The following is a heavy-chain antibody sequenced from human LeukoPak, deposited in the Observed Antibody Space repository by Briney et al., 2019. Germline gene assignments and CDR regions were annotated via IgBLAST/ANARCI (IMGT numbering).Heavy chain of an antibody. J-gene: IGHJ4*02. CDR2: IRYDGSNK. CDR1: GFTFSSFG. V-gene: IGHV3-30*02. CDR3: AKAEGLLCHYFDY. D-gene: IGHD2-21*02. Sequence: GGSLRLSCAASGFTFSSFGMHWVRQAPGKGLEWVAFIRYDGSNKYYADSVKGRFTISRDNSKNTLYLQMNSLRAEDTAVYYCAKAEGLLCHYFDYWGQGTLVTVSS.